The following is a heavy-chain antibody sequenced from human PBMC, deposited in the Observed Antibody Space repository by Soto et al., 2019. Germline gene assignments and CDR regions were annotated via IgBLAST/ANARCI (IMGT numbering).Heavy chain of an antibody. CDR3: ARSSSSATASHYYYYGMDV. Sequence: QVQLVQSGAEVKKPGSSVKVSCKASGGTFSSYAISWVRQAPGQGLEWMGGIIPIFGTANYAQKFQGRVTITADESTSTAYRELSSLRSEDTAVYYCARSSSSATASHYYYYGMDVWGQGTTVTVSS. V-gene: IGHV1-69*01. CDR1: GGTFSSYA. D-gene: IGHD6-6*01. CDR2: IIPIFGTA. J-gene: IGHJ6*02.